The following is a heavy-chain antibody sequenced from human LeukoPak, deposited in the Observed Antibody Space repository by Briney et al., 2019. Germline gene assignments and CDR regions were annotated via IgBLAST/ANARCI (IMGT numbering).Heavy chain of an antibody. CDR1: GFTVSSNY. CDR2: ISGSGGST. Sequence: GGSLRLSCAASGFTVSSNYMSWVRQAPGKGLEWVSAISGSGGSTYYADSVKGRFTISRDNSKNTLYLQMNSLRAEDTAVYYCAKARDYYDSSGLIYYFDYWGQGTLVTVSS. V-gene: IGHV3-23*01. J-gene: IGHJ4*02. D-gene: IGHD3-22*01. CDR3: AKARDYYDSSGLIYYFDY.